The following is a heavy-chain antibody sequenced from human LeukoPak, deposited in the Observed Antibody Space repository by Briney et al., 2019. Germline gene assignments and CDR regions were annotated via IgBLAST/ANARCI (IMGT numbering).Heavy chain of an antibody. J-gene: IGHJ6*02. D-gene: IGHD4-11*01. CDR1: GGSISSYY. CDR3: ARDYSDYGMDV. CDR2: IYYSGST. Sequence: PSETLSLTCTVSGGSISSYYWSWIRQPPGKGLEWIGYIYYSGSTNYNPSLKSRVTISVDTSKNQFSLKLSSVTAADTAVYYCARDYSDYGMDVWGQGTTVTVSS. V-gene: IGHV4-59*01.